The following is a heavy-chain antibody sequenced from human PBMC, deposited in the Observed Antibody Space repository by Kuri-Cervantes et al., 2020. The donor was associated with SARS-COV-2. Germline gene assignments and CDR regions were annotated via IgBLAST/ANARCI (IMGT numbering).Heavy chain of an antibody. CDR3: ARDLYYYDSRGPEGYYYYGMDV. J-gene: IGHJ6*02. D-gene: IGHD3-22*01. CDR2: IIPIFGTA. CDR1: GGTFSSYA. Sequence: SVKVSCKASGGTFSSYAISWVRQAPGQGLEWMGVIIPIFGTANYAQKFQGRVTITADKSTSTAYMELSSLRSEDTAVYYCARDLYYYDSRGPEGYYYYGMDVWGQGTTVTVSS. V-gene: IGHV1-69*06.